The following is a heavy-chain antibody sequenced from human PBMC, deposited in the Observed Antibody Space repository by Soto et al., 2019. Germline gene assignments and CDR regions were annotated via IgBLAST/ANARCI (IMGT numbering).Heavy chain of an antibody. V-gene: IGHV4-39*01. CDR1: GGSISSYY. CDR3: ARRWGYAFDY. Sequence: SETLSLTCTVSGGSISSYYWGWIRRPPGKGLEWIGSIYYSGSTYYNPSLKSRVTISVDTSKNQFSLKLSSVTAADTAVYYCARRWGYAFDYWGQGTLVTVS. J-gene: IGHJ4*02. D-gene: IGHD5-12*01. CDR2: IYYSGST.